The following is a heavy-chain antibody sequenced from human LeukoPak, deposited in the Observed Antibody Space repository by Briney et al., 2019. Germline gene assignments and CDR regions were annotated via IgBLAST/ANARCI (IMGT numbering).Heavy chain of an antibody. V-gene: IGHV4-38-2*01. CDR3: ARTSGGNSDY. CDR1: GYSISGGYY. J-gene: IGHJ4*02. CDR2: IYHSGST. Sequence: SETLPLTCAVSGYSISGGYYWGWIRQPPGKGLEWIGSIYHSGSTYYNPSLKSRVTISVDTSKNQFSLKLSSVTAADTAVYYCARTSGGNSDYWGQGTLVTVSS. D-gene: IGHD4-23*01.